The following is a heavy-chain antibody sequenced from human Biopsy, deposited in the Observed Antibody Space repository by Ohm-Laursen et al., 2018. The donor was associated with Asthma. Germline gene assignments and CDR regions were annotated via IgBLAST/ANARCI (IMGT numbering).Heavy chain of an antibody. CDR3: ARAVDYSHYYGIDV. CDR1: GYTFNSAG. V-gene: IGHV1-18*01. Sequence: ASVKVSCKTSGYTFNSAGITWVRRAPGQGLEWMGWISVYNGSTKVAQKLQDRVTMITDTSTSTAYMELRSLRSDDTAVYFCARAVDYSHYYGIDVWGQGTTVTVS. CDR2: ISVYNGST. D-gene: IGHD3-10*01. J-gene: IGHJ6*02.